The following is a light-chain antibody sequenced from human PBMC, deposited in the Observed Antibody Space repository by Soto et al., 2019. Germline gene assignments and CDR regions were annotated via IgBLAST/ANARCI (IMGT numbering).Light chain of an antibody. J-gene: IGKJ1*01. Sequence: EIVLTQSPGTLSLSPGERAVLSCRASQSVNNNYLAWYQRKPGRAPRLLIYGASSRATGIRDRFIGSGSGTIFTLPIPRRGREVFGVYFCRQFGSSPPTFAQGKKV. CDR2: GAS. V-gene: IGKV3-20*01. CDR3: RQFGSSPPT. CDR1: QSVNNNY.